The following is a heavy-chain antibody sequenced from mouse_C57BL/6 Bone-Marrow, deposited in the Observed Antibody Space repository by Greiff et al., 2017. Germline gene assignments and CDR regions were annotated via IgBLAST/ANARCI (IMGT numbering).Heavy chain of an antibody. J-gene: IGHJ4*01. CDR3: ARGSLWYPYDYAMDY. V-gene: IGHV1-36*01. Sequence: EVQLQESGPVLVKPGPSVKLSCTASGFTFTDYYMHWVKQSHGKSLEWIGLVYPYNGGTCYNQKFKGKATLTVDTSSSTAYMELNSLTAEDSAVYYCARGSLWYPYDYAMDYWGQGTSVTVSS. CDR1: GFTFTDYY. D-gene: IGHD2-1*01. CDR2: VYPYNGGT.